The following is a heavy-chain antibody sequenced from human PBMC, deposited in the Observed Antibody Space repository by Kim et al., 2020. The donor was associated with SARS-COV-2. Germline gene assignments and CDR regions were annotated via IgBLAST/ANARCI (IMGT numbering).Heavy chain of an antibody. CDR2: INPSGGST. CDR3: ARDYCSGGSCSSFDY. V-gene: IGHV1-46*01. CDR1: GYTFTSYY. Sequence: ASVKVSCKASGYTFTSYYMHWVRQAPGQGLEWMGIINPSGGSTSYAQKFQGRVTMTRDTSTSTVYMELSSLRSEDTAVYYCARDYCSGGSCSSFDYWGQGTLVTVSS. D-gene: IGHD2-15*01. J-gene: IGHJ4*02.